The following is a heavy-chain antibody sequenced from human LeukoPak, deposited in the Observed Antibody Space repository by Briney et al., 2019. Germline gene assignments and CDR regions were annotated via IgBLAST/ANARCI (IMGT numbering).Heavy chain of an antibody. CDR2: IRGSGSGM. CDR1: GFVFSDYS. V-gene: IGHV3-48*04. Sequence: PGGSLRLSCAASGFVFSDYSMNWVRQAPGKGLEWVANIRGSGSGMGYGSYYADSVKGRFTISRDNAKTSLYLQMSSLRADDTAVYYCARDDNWGFDYWGQGALVTVSS. D-gene: IGHD7-27*01. CDR3: ARDDNWGFDY. J-gene: IGHJ4*02.